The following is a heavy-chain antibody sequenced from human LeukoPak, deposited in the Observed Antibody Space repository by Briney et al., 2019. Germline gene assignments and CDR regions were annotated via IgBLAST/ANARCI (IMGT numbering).Heavy chain of an antibody. CDR2: IYDSGFT. J-gene: IGHJ2*01. CDR3: ARDQRCSRFDGGCDQLYFDL. CDR1: GGSISGYY. Sequence: SETLSLTCTASGGSISGYYWSWLRQPPGKGLEWVGYIYDSGFTDYNPSLRRRLTISVDTSTNQFSLRLTSATAADTAIYYCARDQRCSRFDGGCDQLYFDLWGRGTLVTVSS. D-gene: IGHD5-12*01. V-gene: IGHV4-59*01.